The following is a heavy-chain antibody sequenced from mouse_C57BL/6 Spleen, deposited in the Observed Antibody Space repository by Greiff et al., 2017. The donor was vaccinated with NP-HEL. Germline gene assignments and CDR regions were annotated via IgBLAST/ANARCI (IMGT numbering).Heavy chain of an antibody. CDR3: ARPKGGATPLFDY. CDR1: GYTFTSYW. CDR2: IDPSDSYT. V-gene: IGHV1-50*01. D-gene: IGHD3-1*01. Sequence: QVQLQQPGAELVKPGASVKLSCKASGYTFTSYWMQWVKQRPGQGLEWIGEIDPSDSYTNYNQKFKGKATLTVDTSSSTAYMQLSSLTSEDSAVYYCARPKGGATPLFDYWGQGTTLTVSS. J-gene: IGHJ2*01.